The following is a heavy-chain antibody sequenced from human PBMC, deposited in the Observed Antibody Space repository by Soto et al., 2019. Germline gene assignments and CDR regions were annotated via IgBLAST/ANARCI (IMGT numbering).Heavy chain of an antibody. V-gene: IGHV4-31*03. CDR1: GGSISSGGYY. J-gene: IGHJ6*02. Sequence: QVQLQESGPGLVKPSQTLSLTCTVSGGSISSGGYYWSWIRQHPGKGLEWIGYIYYSGSTYYNPSLKSRVTISVDTSKNQFSLKLSSVTAAATAVYYCARELRFGEDYYGMDVWGQGTTVTGSS. CDR3: ARELRFGEDYYGMDV. CDR2: IYYSGST. D-gene: IGHD3-10*01.